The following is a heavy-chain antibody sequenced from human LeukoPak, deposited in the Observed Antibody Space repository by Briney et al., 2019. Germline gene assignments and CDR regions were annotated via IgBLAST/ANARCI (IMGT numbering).Heavy chain of an antibody. V-gene: IGHV4-38-2*01. CDR1: GYSISSGCY. CDR3: ARKYCSSTSCYFPAFDI. CDR2: IYHSGST. Sequence: SETLSLTCAVSGYSISSGCYWGWIRQPPGKGLEWIGSIYHSGSTYYNPSLKSRVTISVDTSKNQFSLKLSSVTAADTAVYYCARKYCSSTSCYFPAFDIWGQGTMVTVSS. J-gene: IGHJ3*02. D-gene: IGHD2-2*01.